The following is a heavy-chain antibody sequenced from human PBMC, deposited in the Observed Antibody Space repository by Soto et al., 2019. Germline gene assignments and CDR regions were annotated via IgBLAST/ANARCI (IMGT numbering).Heavy chain of an antibody. V-gene: IGHV3-23*01. D-gene: IGHD2-2*01. CDR1: GFTFSSYA. Sequence: GGSLRLSCAASGFTFSSYAMSWVRQAPGKGLEWVSAISGSGGSTYYADSVKGRFTISRDNSKNTLYLQMNSLRAEDTAVYYCAKDIVVVPAARVSPWGQGTLVTVSS. CDR3: AKDIVVVPAARVSP. CDR2: ISGSGGST. J-gene: IGHJ5*02.